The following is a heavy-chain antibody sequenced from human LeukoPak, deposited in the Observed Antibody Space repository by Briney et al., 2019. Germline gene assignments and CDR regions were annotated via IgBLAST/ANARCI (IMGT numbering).Heavy chain of an antibody. J-gene: IGHJ4*02. CDR1: GFTFSSYW. CDR2: IKHDGSEK. V-gene: IGHV3-7*01. D-gene: IGHD1-26*01. CDR3: ARVTWELGGSDY. Sequence: GGSPRLSCAASGFTFSSYWMSWVRQAPGRGLEWVANIKHDGSEKYYVDSVKGRFTISRDNAKNSLYLQMNSLRAEDTALYFCARVTWELGGSDYWGQGTLVTVSS.